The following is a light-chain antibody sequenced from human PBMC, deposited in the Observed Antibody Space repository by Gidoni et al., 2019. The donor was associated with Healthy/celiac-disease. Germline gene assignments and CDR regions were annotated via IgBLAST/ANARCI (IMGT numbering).Light chain of an antibody. CDR1: QGISSA. Sequence: AIQLTQSPSSLSASVGDRVTITCRACQGISSALAWYQQKPGKAPKLLIYDASSLESGVPSRFSGIGSGTDFTLTISSLQPEDFATYYCQQFNNYPITFGQGTRLEIK. V-gene: IGKV1D-13*01. CDR2: DAS. J-gene: IGKJ5*01. CDR3: QQFNNYPIT.